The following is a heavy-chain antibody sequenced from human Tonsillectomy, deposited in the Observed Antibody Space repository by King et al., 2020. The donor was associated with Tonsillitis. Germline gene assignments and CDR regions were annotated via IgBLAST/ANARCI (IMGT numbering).Heavy chain of an antibody. CDR3: ARGRAGGYEIYDY. Sequence: VQLVQSGAEVKKPGESLKISCKGSGYIFTSNWIGWVRQMSGKGLEWMGIIYPGDFDTRYSPSFQGQVTIPADKSISTAYLQWSSLKASDTAMYYCARGRAGGYEIYDYWGQGTLVTVSS. J-gene: IGHJ4*02. V-gene: IGHV5-51*01. CDR1: GYIFTSNW. D-gene: IGHD5-12*01. CDR2: IYPGDFDT.